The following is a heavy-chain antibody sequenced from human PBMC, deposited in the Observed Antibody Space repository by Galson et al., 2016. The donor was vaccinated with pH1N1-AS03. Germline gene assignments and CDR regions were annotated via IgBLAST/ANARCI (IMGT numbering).Heavy chain of an antibody. V-gene: IGHV3-21*01. CDR3: ASDPVEHCYGSGRFRLFDY. J-gene: IGHJ4*02. CDR2: ITSSGSSI. Sequence: SLRLSCAASLFTFSNYNMKWVRQAPGKGLEWVSSITSSGSSIYYADSVKGRFTISRDNAKNSLYLQMNSLRAEDTAIYYCASDPVEHCYGSGRFRLFDYWGQGTLVTVSS. CDR1: LFTFSNYN. D-gene: IGHD3-10*01.